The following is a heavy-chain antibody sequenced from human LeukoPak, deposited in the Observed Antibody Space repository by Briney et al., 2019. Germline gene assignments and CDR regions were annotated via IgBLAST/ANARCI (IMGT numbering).Heavy chain of an antibody. J-gene: IGHJ4*02. CDR1: GFTFRTYA. CDR3: ATDRPNKQWLANDY. V-gene: IGHV3-30*03. D-gene: IGHD6-19*01. CDR2: ISYDGSNK. Sequence: GGSLRLSCAASGFTFRTYAMHWVRQAPGKGLEWVAVISYDGSNKYYADSVKGRFTISRDNSKNTLYLQMNSLRAEDTAVYYCATDRPNKQWLANDYWGQGTLVTVSS.